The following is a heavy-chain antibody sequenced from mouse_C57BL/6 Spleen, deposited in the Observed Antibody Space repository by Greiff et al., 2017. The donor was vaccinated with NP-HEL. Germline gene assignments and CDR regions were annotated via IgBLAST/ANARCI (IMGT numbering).Heavy chain of an antibody. CDR1: GYAFSSYW. V-gene: IGHV1-80*01. D-gene: IGHD4-1*02. J-gene: IGHJ2*01. Sequence: QVQLKQSGAELVKPGASVKISCKASGYAFSSYWMNWVKQRPGKGLEWIGQIYPGDGDTNYNGKFKGKATLTADKSSSTAYMQLSSLTSEDSAVYFCAREGLATEYYFDYWGQGTTLTVSS. CDR3: AREGLATEYYFDY. CDR2: IYPGDGDT.